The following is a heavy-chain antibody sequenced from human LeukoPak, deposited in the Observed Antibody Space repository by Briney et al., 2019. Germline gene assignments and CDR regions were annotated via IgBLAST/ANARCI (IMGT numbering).Heavy chain of an antibody. CDR3: ARGTMVRGVVDY. CDR2: IYVGGTT. CDR1: GGSISSISYY. D-gene: IGHD3-10*01. J-gene: IGHJ4*02. V-gene: IGHV4-39*07. Sequence: SETLSLTCTVSGGSISSISYYWGWIRQPPGKGLEWIGSIYVGGTTYYTPSLNSRLTISLDTSRNQFSLRLSSVTAADTAVYYCARGTMVRGVVDYWGQGTLVTVSS.